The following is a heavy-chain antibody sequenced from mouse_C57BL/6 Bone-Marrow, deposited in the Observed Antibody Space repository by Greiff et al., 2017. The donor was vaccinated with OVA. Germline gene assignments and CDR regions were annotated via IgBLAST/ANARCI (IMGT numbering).Heavy chain of an antibody. D-gene: IGHD1-1*01. CDR1: GYTFTSYW. J-gene: IGHJ1*03. CDR2: IDPSDSYT. CDR3: ARTLITTVVAHWYFDV. V-gene: IGHV1-59*01. Sequence: VQLQQSGAELVRPGTSVKLSCKASGYTFTSYWMHWVKQRPGQGLEWIGVIDPSDSYTNYNQKFKGKATLTVDTSSSTAYMQLSSLTSEDSAVYYFARTLITTVVAHWYFDVWGTGTTVTVSS.